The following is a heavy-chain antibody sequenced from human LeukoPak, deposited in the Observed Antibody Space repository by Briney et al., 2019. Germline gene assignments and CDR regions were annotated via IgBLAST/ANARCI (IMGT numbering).Heavy chain of an antibody. V-gene: IGHV4-59*01. D-gene: IGHD2-2*02. J-gene: IGHJ5*02. CDR1: GGXISXXY. Sequence: ETLSLTCTVXGGXISXXYWSWIRXPPGKXLEXIXXXYYSGSTNYNPSLKSRVTISVDTSKNRFSLKLSSVTAADTAVYYCARVEIVVVPAAIVRFDPWGQGTLVTVSS. CDR2: XYYSGST. CDR3: ARVEIVVVPAAIVRFDP.